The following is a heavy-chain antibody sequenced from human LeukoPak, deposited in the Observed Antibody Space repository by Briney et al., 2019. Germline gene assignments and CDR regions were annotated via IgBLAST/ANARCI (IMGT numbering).Heavy chain of an antibody. CDR1: GFTFSGYA. CDR2: ISYDGRNK. J-gene: IGHJ4*02. V-gene: IGHV3-30*04. D-gene: IGHD3-22*01. Sequence: GGSLRLSCAASGFTFSGYAMHWVRQAPGKGLEWVAVISYDGRNKYYADSVKGRFTISRDNSKNTLYLQMNSLRTEDTAVYYCARMVSYYDSSGYRSAVANYWGQGTLVTVSS. CDR3: ARMVSYYDSSGYRSAVANY.